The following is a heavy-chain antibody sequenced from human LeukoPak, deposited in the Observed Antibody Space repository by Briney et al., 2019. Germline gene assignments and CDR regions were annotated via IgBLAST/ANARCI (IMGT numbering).Heavy chain of an antibody. CDR3: ARGRGLDF. Sequence: PGGSLRLSCAASGFSFSTLWMTWFRQAPGRGLEWVANIKQDGSEKNYVDSVKGRFTISRDNAKKSLYLQMNSLRAEDTALYYCARGRGLDFWGQRTLVTVS. CDR2: IKQDGSEK. CDR1: GFSFSTLW. V-gene: IGHV3-7*01. D-gene: IGHD3-10*01. J-gene: IGHJ4*02.